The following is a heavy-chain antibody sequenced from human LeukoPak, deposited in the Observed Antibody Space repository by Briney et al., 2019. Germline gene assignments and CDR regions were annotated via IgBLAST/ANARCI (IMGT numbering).Heavy chain of an antibody. V-gene: IGHV3-21*01. Sequence: GGSLTLSCIGSGFTFSNYWMSWVRQAPGKGLEWVSSIGRSSTYIFYADSVKGRFTISRDNAKNSLYLQLNSLRAEDTAVYYCTQNTNDYWGQGTLVTVSS. CDR2: IGRSSTYI. CDR1: GFTFSNYW. D-gene: IGHD2-8*01. J-gene: IGHJ4*02. CDR3: TQNTNDY.